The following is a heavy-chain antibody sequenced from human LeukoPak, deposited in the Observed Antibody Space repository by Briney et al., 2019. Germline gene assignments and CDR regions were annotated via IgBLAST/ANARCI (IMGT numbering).Heavy chain of an antibody. Sequence: PGGSLRLSCAASGFTFSSYWMHWVRHTPGKGLVWVSRIKGDGSGTSYADSVKGRFTISRDNAKNTLYLQMNSLRAEDTAVYYCAKDRSSSSGTGYDAFDIWGQGTMVTVSS. V-gene: IGHV3-74*01. D-gene: IGHD6-13*01. CDR1: GFTFSSYW. CDR2: IKGDGSGT. CDR3: AKDRSSSSGTGYDAFDI. J-gene: IGHJ3*02.